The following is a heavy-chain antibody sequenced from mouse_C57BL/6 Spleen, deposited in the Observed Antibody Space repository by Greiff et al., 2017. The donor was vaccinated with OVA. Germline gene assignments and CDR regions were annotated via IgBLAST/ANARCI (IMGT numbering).Heavy chain of an antibody. CDR2: IRLKSDNYAT. CDR1: GFTFSNYW. Sequence: EVMLVESGGGLVQPGGSMKLSCVASGFTFSNYWMNWVRQSPEKGLEWVAQIRLKSDNYATHYAESVKGRFTISRDDSKSSVYLQMNNLRAEDTGIYYCTPYYYGSSYDRCAYWGQGTLVTVSA. D-gene: IGHD1-1*01. CDR3: TPYYYGSSYDRCAY. V-gene: IGHV6-3*01. J-gene: IGHJ3*01.